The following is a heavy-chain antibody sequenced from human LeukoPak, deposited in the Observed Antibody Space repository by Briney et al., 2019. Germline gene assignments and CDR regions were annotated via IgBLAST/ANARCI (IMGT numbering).Heavy chain of an antibody. CDR2: INHSGST. J-gene: IGHJ6*03. D-gene: IGHD6-19*01. CDR1: GGSFSGYY. Sequence: SETLSLTCAVYGGSFSGYYWSWIRQSPGKGLEWIGEINHSGSTNYNPSLKSRVTISVDTSKNQFSLKLSSVTAADTAVYYCARGRPPIAVAGYYYYYYMDVWGKGTTVTVSS. V-gene: IGHV4-34*01. CDR3: ARGRPPIAVAGYYYYYYMDV.